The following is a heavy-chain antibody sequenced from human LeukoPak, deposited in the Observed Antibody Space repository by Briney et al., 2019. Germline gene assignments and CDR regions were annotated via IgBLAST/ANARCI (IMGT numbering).Heavy chain of an antibody. V-gene: IGHV1-69*04. D-gene: IGHD6-19*01. CDR2: IIPILGIA. J-gene: IGHJ6*03. CDR3: ARAWQSYYYYYYYMDV. Sequence: SVKVSCKASGGTFSSYAISWVRQAPGQGLEWMGRIIPILGIANYAQKFQGRVTITTDESTSTAYMELSSLRSGDTAVYYCARAWQSYYYYYYYMDVWGKGTTVTVSS. CDR1: GGTFSSYA.